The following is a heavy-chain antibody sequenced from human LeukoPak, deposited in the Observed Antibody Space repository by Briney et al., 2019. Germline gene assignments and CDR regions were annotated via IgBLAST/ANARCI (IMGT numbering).Heavy chain of an antibody. CDR2: IYPDDSRT. J-gene: IGHJ5*02. D-gene: IGHD2-8*01. CDR1: GYSFNTYW. CDR3: ARLPRECNGETCSSWFDP. Sequence: GESLKISCQGSGYSFNTYWIVWVRQMPGKGLECMGTIYPDDSRTRYSPSFQGQVTISADRSISTAYLQWSSLKASDTAMYYCARLPRECNGETCSSWFDPWGRGTLVTVSS. V-gene: IGHV5-51*01.